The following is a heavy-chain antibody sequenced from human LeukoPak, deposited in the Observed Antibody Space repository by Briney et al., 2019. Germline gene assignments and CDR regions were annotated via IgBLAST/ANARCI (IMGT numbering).Heavy chain of an antibody. J-gene: IGHJ5*02. CDR1: GYTLIELS. V-gene: IGHV1-24*01. CDR2: FDPVDGET. CDR3: ATVGYCSNGVCYTNWFDP. D-gene: IGHD2-8*01. Sequence: ASVRVSCTVSGYTLIELSMHWVRQAPGKGLEWMGGFDPVDGETIYAQKFQGRVTMAEDTSTDTAYMELSSLRSEDTAVYYCATVGYCSNGVCYTNWFDPWGQGTLVTVSS.